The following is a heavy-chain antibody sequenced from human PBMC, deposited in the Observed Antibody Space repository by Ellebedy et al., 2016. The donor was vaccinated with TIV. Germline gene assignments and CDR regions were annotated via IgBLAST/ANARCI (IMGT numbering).Heavy chain of an antibody. V-gene: IGHV4-39*01. J-gene: IGHJ4*02. D-gene: IGHD5-18*01. Sequence: MPSETLSLTCTVSGGSIRSSSYFWGWIRQPPGKGLEWIGSIYYSGRTYCNPSLKSRVTVSVDTSKNQFSLKLSSVTAADTAVYYCARSLDTAMANYDFWGQGTLVTVSS. CDR1: GGSIRSSSYF. CDR3: ARSLDTAMANYDF. CDR2: IYYSGRT.